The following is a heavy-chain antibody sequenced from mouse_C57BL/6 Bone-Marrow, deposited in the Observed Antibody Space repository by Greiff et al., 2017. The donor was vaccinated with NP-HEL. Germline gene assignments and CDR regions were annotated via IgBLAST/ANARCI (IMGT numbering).Heavy chain of an antibody. J-gene: IGHJ1*03. V-gene: IGHV1-82*01. CDR2: IYPGDGDT. D-gene: IGHD1-1*01. CDR3: ARRVTVVAKRYFDV. CDR1: GYAFSSSW. Sequence: QVQLKQSGPELVKPGASVKISCKASGYAFSSSWMNWVKQRPGKGLEWIGRIYPGDGDTNYNGKFKGKATLTADKSSSTAYMQLSSLTSEDSAVYFCARRVTVVAKRYFDVWGTGTTVTVSS.